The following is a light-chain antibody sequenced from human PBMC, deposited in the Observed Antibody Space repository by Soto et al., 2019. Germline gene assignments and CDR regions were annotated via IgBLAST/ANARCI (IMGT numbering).Light chain of an antibody. CDR3: QQYGSSPPWT. J-gene: IGKJ1*01. Sequence: ENGLTQAPGTLSLSPGERAPPSRRAIQSVSSSYLAWYQQKPGQAPRLLIYGASSRATGIPDRFSGSGSGTDFTLTISRLEPEDFAVYYCQQYGSSPPWTFGQGTKVDI. CDR2: GAS. CDR1: QSVSSSY. V-gene: IGKV3-20*01.